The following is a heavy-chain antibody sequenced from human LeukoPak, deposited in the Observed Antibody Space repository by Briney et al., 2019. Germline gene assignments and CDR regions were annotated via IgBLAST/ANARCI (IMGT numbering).Heavy chain of an antibody. Sequence: SETLSLTCTVSGGSISSSSYYWGWIRQPPGKGLEWIGYIYYSGSTNYNPSLKSRVTILVDTSKNQFSLKLSSVTAADTAVYYCARDLGYYYGSGSFDYWGQGTLVTVSS. D-gene: IGHD3-10*01. CDR1: GGSISSSSYY. J-gene: IGHJ4*02. CDR2: IYYSGST. CDR3: ARDLGYYYGSGSFDY. V-gene: IGHV4-61*05.